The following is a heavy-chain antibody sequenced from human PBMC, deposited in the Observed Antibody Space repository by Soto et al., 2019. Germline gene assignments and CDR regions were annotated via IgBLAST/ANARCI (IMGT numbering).Heavy chain of an antibody. Sequence: GGSLRLSCAASGFTFSSYAMSWVRQAPGKGLEWVSAISGSGGSTYYADSVKGRFTISRDNSKNTLYLQMNSLRAEDTAVYYCAKVAVVPSGYYYYGMDVWGQGTTVTVSS. V-gene: IGHV3-23*01. CDR3: AKVAVVPSGYYYYGMDV. J-gene: IGHJ6*02. D-gene: IGHD2-2*01. CDR1: GFTFSSYA. CDR2: ISGSGGST.